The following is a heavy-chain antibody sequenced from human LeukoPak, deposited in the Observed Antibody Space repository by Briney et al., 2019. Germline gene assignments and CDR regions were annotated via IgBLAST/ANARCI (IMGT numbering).Heavy chain of an antibody. CDR3: ARLYSYGTGRFDY. CDR1: GGTFSSYA. CDR2: IIPIFGTA. V-gene: IGHV1-69*13. J-gene: IGHJ4*02. Sequence: SVKVSCKASGGTFSSYAISWVRQAPGQGLEWMGGIIPIFGTANYAQKFQGRVTITADESTSTAYMELSSLRSEDTAVYYCARLYSYGTGRFDYWGQGTLVTVSS. D-gene: IGHD5-18*01.